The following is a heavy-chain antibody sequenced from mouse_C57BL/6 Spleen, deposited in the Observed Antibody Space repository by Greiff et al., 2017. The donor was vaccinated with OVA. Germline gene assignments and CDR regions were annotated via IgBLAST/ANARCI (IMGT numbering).Heavy chain of an antibody. CDR2: IYPGSGST. CDR1: GYTFTSYW. CDR3: ARGTTVVEDAMDY. Sequence: QVQLQQPGAELVKPGASVKMSCKASGYTFTSYWITWVKQRPGQGLEWIGDIYPGSGSTNYNEKFKSKATLTVDTSPSTAYMQLSSLTSEDSAVYYCARGTTVVEDAMDYWGQGTSVTVSS. J-gene: IGHJ4*01. D-gene: IGHD1-1*01. V-gene: IGHV1-55*01.